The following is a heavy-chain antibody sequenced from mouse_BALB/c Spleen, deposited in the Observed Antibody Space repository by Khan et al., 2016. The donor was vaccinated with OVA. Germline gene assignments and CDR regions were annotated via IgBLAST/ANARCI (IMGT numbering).Heavy chain of an antibody. CDR3: ARRDYYEYDPFPY. Sequence: EVKLEESGPGLVKPSQSLSLTCTVTGYSITSEYAWYWIRQFPGNKLEWMGYINYSGNTSFTPSLKSRASITRATAKNQFFLQLNSVTTEDTATYYWARRDYYEYDPFPYWGQGDLVTGFA. V-gene: IGHV3-2*02. J-gene: IGHJ3*01. CDR1: GYSITSEYA. D-gene: IGHD2-4*01. CDR2: INYSGNT.